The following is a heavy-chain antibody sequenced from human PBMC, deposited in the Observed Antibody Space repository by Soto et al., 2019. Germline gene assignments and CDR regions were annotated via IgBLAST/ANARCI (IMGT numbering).Heavy chain of an antibody. D-gene: IGHD3-3*01. CDR1: GYTFTSYA. V-gene: IGHV1-3*01. CDR3: ARGDLEWLLYNYFDY. Sequence: ASVKVSCKASGYTFTSYAMHWVRQAPGQRLEWMGWINAGNGNTKYSQKFQGRVTITRDTSASTAYMELSSLRSEDTAVYYCARGDLEWLLYNYFDYWGQGTLVTVSS. CDR2: INAGNGNT. J-gene: IGHJ4*02.